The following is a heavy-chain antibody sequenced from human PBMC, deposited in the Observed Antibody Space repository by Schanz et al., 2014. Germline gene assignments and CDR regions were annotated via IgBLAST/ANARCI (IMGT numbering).Heavy chain of an antibody. D-gene: IGHD6-13*01. CDR2: IMPLRGIG. V-gene: IGHV1-69*04. CDR1: GYTFTDYG. J-gene: IGHJ4*02. CDR3: ASSGAGYSSSWDFDY. Sequence: QVQVVQSGAEVKKPGASVKVSCKASGYTFTDYGVIWVRQAPGQGLEWLGRIMPLRGIGNNAWKFQDRLTITADKSTFTAYMDVSSLRSEDTAVYYCASSGAGYSSSWDFDYCGQGTLVTVSS.